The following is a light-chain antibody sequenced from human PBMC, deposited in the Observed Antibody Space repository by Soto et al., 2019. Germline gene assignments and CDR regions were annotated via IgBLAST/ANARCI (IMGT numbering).Light chain of an antibody. Sequence: QSVLTQPASVSGSPGQSITISCTGSSGDIGDYKYVSWYKQHPGKAPKLMIYDVSNRPSGVSNRFSGSKSGNTASLTISGLQAEDEADYHCSSYTSTNFVIFGGGTKLTVL. CDR1: SGDIGDYKY. J-gene: IGLJ2*01. V-gene: IGLV2-14*03. CDR3: SSYTSTNFVI. CDR2: DVS.